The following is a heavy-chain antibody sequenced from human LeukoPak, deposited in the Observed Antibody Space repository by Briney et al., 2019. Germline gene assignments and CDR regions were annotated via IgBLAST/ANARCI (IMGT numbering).Heavy chain of an antibody. D-gene: IGHD3-3*01. Sequence: GGSLRLSCAASGFTFSDYYMSWIRQAPGKGLEWVSYISSSGSTIYYADSVKGRFTISRDNAKNSLYLQMNSLRAEDTAVYYCAAAYYDFWSGYDTPDYWGQGTLVTVSS. CDR2: ISSSGSTI. J-gene: IGHJ4*02. CDR1: GFTFSDYY. V-gene: IGHV3-11*01. CDR3: AAAYYDFWSGYDTPDY.